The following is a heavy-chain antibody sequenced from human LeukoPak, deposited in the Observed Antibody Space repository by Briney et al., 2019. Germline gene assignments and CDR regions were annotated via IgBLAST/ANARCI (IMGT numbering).Heavy chain of an antibody. J-gene: IGHJ4*02. V-gene: IGHV3-23*01. CDR3: AKDITDFWSGYYTGYFDY. CDR2: ISRSGGST. Sequence: GGSLRLSCAPSGFTFSSYAMSWVRQAPGKGLEWVSAISRSGGSTYYADSVKGRFTISRDNSKNTLYLQMNSLRAEDTAVYYCAKDITDFWSGYYTGYFDYWGQGTLVTVSS. CDR1: GFTFSSYA. D-gene: IGHD3-3*01.